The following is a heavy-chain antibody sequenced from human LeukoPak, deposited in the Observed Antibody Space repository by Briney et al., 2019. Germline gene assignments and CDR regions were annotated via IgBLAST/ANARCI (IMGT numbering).Heavy chain of an antibody. CDR2: ISYDGSNK. J-gene: IGHJ6*04. D-gene: IGHD4-17*01. V-gene: IGHV3-30*04. CDR1: GFTFSSYA. Sequence: GGSLRLSCAASGFTFSSYAMHWVRQAPGKGPEWVAVISYDGSNKYYADSVKGRFTISRDNSKNTLYLQMNSLRAEDTAVYYCARTPVTVYGMDVWGKGTTVTVSS. CDR3: ARTPVTVYGMDV.